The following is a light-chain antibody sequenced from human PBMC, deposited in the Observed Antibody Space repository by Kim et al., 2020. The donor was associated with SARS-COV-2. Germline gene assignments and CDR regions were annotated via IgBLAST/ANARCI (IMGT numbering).Light chain of an antibody. Sequence: SYELTQPPSVSVSPGQTASITGSGDKLGDKYACWYQQEPGQSPVLVIYQDSKRPSGIPERFSGSNSGNTATLTISGTQAMDEADYFCQAWDSSTVVFGGGTQLTVL. J-gene: IGLJ2*01. CDR3: QAWDSSTVV. V-gene: IGLV3-1*01. CDR1: KLGDKY. CDR2: QDS.